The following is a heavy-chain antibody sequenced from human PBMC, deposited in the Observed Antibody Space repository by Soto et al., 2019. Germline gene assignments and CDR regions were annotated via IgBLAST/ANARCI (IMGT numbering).Heavy chain of an antibody. CDR3: ARGFPGCSGGSCYSY. J-gene: IGHJ4*02. Sequence: SETLSLTCAVYGGSFSGYYWSWIRQPPGKGLEWIGEINHSGSTNYNPSLKSRVTISVDTPKNQFSLKLSSVTAADTAVYYCARGFPGCSGGSCYSYWGQGTLVTVSS. CDR1: GGSFSGYY. V-gene: IGHV4-34*01. CDR2: INHSGST. D-gene: IGHD2-15*01.